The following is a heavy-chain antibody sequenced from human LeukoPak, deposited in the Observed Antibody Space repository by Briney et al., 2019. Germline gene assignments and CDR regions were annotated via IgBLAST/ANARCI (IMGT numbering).Heavy chain of an antibody. V-gene: IGHV3-48*01. CDR2: ISSSGSTI. CDR3: ARSILVAGFDY. CDR1: GFTFSSYN. Sequence: PGGSLRLSCAASGFTFSSYNMNWVRQAPGKGLEWVSYISSSGSTIHYEDSVKGRFTISRDNAKNSLYLQMNRLRVEDTAVYYCARSILVAGFDYWGQGTLVTVSS. J-gene: IGHJ4*02. D-gene: IGHD6-19*01.